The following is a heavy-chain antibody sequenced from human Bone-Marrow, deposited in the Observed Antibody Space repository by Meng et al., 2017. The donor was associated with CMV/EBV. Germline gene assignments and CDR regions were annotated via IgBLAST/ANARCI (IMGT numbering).Heavy chain of an antibody. J-gene: IGHJ4*02. CDR2: IYWNDDK. CDR3: AHIRVYCSSTSCTYYFDY. V-gene: IGHV2-5*01. CDR1: LRTSGVG. Sequence: LRTSGVGVGWIRKTPGKALEWLALIYWNDDKRHSTSLKSRLTITTDTSKNQVVLTMTNMDPVDTATYYCAHIRVYCSSTSCTYYFDYWGQGTLVTVSS. D-gene: IGHD2-2*01.